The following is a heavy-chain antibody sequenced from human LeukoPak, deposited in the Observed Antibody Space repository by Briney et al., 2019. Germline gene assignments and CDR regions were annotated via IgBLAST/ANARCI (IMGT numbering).Heavy chain of an antibody. J-gene: IGHJ4*02. D-gene: IGHD6-13*01. V-gene: IGHV4-59*01. CDR2: IYYSGST. CDR1: GGSISSYY. Sequence: PSETLSLTCTVSGGSISSYYWSWIRQPPGKGPEWIGYIYYSGSTNYNPSLKSRVTISVDTSKNQFSLKLSSVTAADTAVYYCARGGYSSSWYLGGVGYFDYWGQGTLVTVSS. CDR3: ARGGYSSSWYLGGVGYFDY.